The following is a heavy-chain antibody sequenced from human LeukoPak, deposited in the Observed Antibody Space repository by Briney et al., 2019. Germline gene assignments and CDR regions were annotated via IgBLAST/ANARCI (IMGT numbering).Heavy chain of an antibody. J-gene: IGHJ4*02. CDR2: ISGDGGST. CDR1: GFTFSDYY. V-gene: IGHV3-43*02. Sequence: GGSLRLSCAASGFTFSDYYMSWIRQAPGKGLEWVSLISGDGGSTYYADSVKGRFTISRDNSKNSLYLQMNSLRTEDTALYYCAKDGGLAAVAGPPDYWGQGTLVTVSS. D-gene: IGHD6-19*01. CDR3: AKDGGLAAVAGPPDY.